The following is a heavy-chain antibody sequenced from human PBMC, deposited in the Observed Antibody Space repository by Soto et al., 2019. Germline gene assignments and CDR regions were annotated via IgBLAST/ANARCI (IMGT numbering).Heavy chain of an antibody. CDR2: IRSKAYGGTT. J-gene: IGHJ6*02. V-gene: IGHV3-49*03. Sequence: LSRRLSCTASGFTFGDYAMSCFRQSPGKXLEWVGLIRSKAYGGTTEYAASVKGRFTISRDDSKSIAYLQMNSLKTEDTAVYYCTRAPLDYYDSSVDYYYGMDVWGQGTTVTVSS. CDR1: GFTFGDYA. CDR3: TRAPLDYYDSSVDYYYGMDV. D-gene: IGHD3-22*01.